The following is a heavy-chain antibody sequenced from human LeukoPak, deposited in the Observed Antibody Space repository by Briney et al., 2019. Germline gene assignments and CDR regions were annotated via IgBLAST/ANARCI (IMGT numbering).Heavy chain of an antibody. CDR2: IYYSGST. V-gene: IGHV4-59*12. CDR3: ARVLWFGELLYFQH. CDR1: GGSISSYY. D-gene: IGHD3-10*01. Sequence: SETLSLTCTVSGGSISSYYWSWIRQPPGKGLEWIGYIYYSGSTYYNPSLKSRVTISVDTSKKQFSLKLSSVTAADTAVYYCARVLWFGELLYFQHWGQGTLVTVSS. J-gene: IGHJ1*01.